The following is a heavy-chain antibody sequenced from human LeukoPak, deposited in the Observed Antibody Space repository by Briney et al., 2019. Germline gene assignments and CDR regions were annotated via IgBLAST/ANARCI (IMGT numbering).Heavy chain of an antibody. CDR3: ARSCSGGSCYTDY. CDR1: GFTFDDYG. D-gene: IGHD2-15*01. J-gene: IGHJ4*02. CDR2: IRLDGSSK. V-gene: IGHV3-30*02. Sequence: GGSLRLSCAASGFTFDDYGMSWVRQAPGKGLEWVAFIRLDGSSKSYADSVKGRFTISRDNSKNTLYLQMNSLRAEDTAVYYCARSCSGGSCYTDYWGQGTLVTVSS.